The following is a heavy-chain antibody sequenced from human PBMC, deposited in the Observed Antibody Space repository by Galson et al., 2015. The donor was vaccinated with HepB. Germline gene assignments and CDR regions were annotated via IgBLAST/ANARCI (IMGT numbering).Heavy chain of an antibody. CDR1: GFTFSSYS. V-gene: IGHV3-21*01. D-gene: IGHD3-10*02. CDR3: ARGTMVGPGAFDY. CDR2: ISSSSSYI. J-gene: IGHJ4*02. Sequence: SLRLSCAASGFTFSSYSMNWVRQAPGKGLEWVSSISSSSSYIYYADSVKGRFTISRDNAKNSLYLQMNSLRAEDTAVYYCARGTMVGPGAFDYWGQGTLVTVSS.